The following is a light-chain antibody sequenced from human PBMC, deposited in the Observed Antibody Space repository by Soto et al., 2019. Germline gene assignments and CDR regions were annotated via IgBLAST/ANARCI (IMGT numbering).Light chain of an antibody. CDR3: QQYYSYPPIT. Sequence: DIQMTQSPSAVSGSVGDRVTITCRASQTISSWLAWYQQKPGKAPKLLIYKASTLKSGVPSRFSGSGSGTDFTLTISSLQSEDFATYYCQQYYSYPPITFGQGTRLEI. CDR2: KAS. CDR1: QTISSW. V-gene: IGKV1-5*03. J-gene: IGKJ5*01.